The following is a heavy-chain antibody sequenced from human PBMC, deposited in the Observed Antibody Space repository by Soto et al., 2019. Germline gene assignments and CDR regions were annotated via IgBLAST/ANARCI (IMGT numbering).Heavy chain of an antibody. J-gene: IGHJ4*02. CDR1: GGSVSGGSYY. V-gene: IGHV4-39*02. D-gene: IGHD2-8*02. CDR2: IYYSGST. CDR3: ARDKITGLFDY. Sequence: SETLSLTCTVSGGSVSGGSYYWNWIRQPPGKGLEWIGSIYYSGSTYYNPSLKSRVTISVDTSKNQFSLKLTSVTAADTAVYYCARDKITGLFDYWGQGTLVTVSS.